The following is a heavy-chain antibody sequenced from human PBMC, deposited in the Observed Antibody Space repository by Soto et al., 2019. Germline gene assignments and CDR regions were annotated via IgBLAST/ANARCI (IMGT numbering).Heavy chain of an antibody. V-gene: IGHV3-30*18. Sequence: VQLVESGGGVVQPGRSLRLSCAASGFTFSDYAMHWVRQAPGKGLEWVAVVSHDGRNTHYADSVKGRFTISRDSSKNTVCLEMTSLRAEDTAVYSCAKGGRQWLVTSDFNYWGQGALVTVSS. CDR2: VSHDGRNT. D-gene: IGHD6-19*01. CDR3: AKGGRQWLVTSDFNY. CDR1: GFTFSDYA. J-gene: IGHJ4*02.